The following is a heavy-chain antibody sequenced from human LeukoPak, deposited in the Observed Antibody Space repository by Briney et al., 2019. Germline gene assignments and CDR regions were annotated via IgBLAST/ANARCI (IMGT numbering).Heavy chain of an antibody. D-gene: IGHD2-2*01. CDR3: ARVVVMTPRSLGYCSSTSCPNYYYYMDV. CDR1: GYTFTSYG. Sequence: ASVKVSCKASGYTFTSYGISWVRQAPGQGLEWMGWISAYNGNTNYAQKLQGRVTMTTDTSTSTAYMELRSLRSDDTAVYYCARVVVMTPRSLGYCSSTSCPNYYYYMDVWGKGTTVTISS. J-gene: IGHJ6*03. V-gene: IGHV1-18*01. CDR2: ISAYNGNT.